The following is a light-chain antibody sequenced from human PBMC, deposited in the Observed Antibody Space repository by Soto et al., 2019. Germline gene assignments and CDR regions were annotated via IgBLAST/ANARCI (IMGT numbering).Light chain of an antibody. CDR2: DVT. J-gene: IGLJ2*01. CDR1: SSNVGNYNY. V-gene: IGLV2-11*01. Sequence: QSALTQPRSVSGSPGQSVTISCTGTSSNVGNYNYVSWYQQHPGKVPKLIIYDVTKRPSGVPDRFSGSKSGNTASLTMSGLRAEDEADYYCCSYAGSYTLVFGGGTKVTVL. CDR3: CSYAGSYTLV.